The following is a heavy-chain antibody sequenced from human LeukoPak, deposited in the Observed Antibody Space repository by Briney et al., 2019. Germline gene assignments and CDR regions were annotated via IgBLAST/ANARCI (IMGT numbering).Heavy chain of an antibody. Sequence: SETLSLTCTVSGGSISSSSYYWGWIRQPPGKGLEWIGSIYYSGSTYYNPSLKTRVTISVDTSKNQFSLKLSSVTAADTAVYYCARDPPELLHPFDIWGQGTMVTVSS. CDR2: IYYSGST. CDR1: GGSISSSSYY. D-gene: IGHD1-26*01. J-gene: IGHJ3*02. CDR3: ARDPPELLHPFDI. V-gene: IGHV4-39*07.